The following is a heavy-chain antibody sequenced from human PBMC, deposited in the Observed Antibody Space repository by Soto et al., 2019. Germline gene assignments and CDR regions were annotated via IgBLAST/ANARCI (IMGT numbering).Heavy chain of an antibody. CDR3: ARAPVYSSSTSCYTVFGDYYYGMDV. V-gene: IGHV1-69*01. D-gene: IGHD2-2*02. Sequence: QVQLVQSGAEVKKPGSSVKVSCKASGGTFSSYAISWVRQAPGQGLEWMGGIIPIFGTANYPQKFRGRVTMTADEPTSTAYMERSSLRSEDTDVYYCARAPVYSSSTSCYTVFGDYYYGMDVWGQGTTVTVSS. CDR1: GGTFSSYA. CDR2: IIPIFGTA. J-gene: IGHJ6*02.